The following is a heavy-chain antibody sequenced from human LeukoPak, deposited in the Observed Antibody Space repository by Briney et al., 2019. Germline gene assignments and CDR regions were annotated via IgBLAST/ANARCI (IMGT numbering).Heavy chain of an antibody. D-gene: IGHD1-26*01. Sequence: SETLSLTCTVSGGSIGSYYWSWIRQPQGKGLEWIGYIYYSGSTNYNPSLKSRVTMSVDTSKNQFSLKLSSVTAADTAVYYCARVVSIVGATLYMDVWGKGTTVTVSS. CDR2: IYYSGST. V-gene: IGHV4-59*12. CDR1: GGSIGSYY. J-gene: IGHJ6*03. CDR3: ARVVSIVGATLYMDV.